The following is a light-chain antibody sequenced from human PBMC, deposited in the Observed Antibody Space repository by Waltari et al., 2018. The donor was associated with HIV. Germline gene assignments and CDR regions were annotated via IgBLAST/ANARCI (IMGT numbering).Light chain of an antibody. V-gene: IGLV2-14*01. CDR1: DSDIGASDY. Sequence: QSALTQPASVSGSPGQSITISCTGSDSDIGASDYVSWYQKYPDRAPRLLIYEVKKRPSGVASRFSGSKSANTASLTISGLQLEDEAEFYCASVSRGLTLVVFGGGTHVTVL. CDR2: EVK. J-gene: IGLJ2*01. CDR3: ASVSRGLTLVV.